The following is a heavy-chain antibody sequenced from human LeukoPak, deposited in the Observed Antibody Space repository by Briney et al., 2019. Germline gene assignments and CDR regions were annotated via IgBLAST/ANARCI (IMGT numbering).Heavy chain of an antibody. CDR3: ARGGGLDV. Sequence: GGALRLSCAASGFTFSSYLMNWARQAPGKGLEWVASINHNGNVNYYVDSVKGRFTISRDNAKNSLYLQMSNLRAEDTAVYFCARGGGLDVWGQGATVTVSS. J-gene: IGHJ6*02. V-gene: IGHV3-7*03. CDR1: GFTFSSYL. CDR2: INHNGNVN. D-gene: IGHD3-16*01.